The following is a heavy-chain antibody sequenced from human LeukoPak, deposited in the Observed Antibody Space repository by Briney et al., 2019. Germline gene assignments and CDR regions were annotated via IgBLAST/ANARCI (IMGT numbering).Heavy chain of an antibody. J-gene: IGHJ5*02. CDR2: INTDTRIP. CDR3: ARLRVPAARGPNWFDP. CDR1: GYTLSEYA. V-gene: IGHV7-4-1*01. D-gene: IGHD2-2*01. Sequence: ASVKVSCKASGYTLSEYAVTWVRQAPGQGLEWMGWINTDTRIPTYAQDFTGRFVFSLDTSVSTAFLQIYSLKAEDTAVYYCARLRVPAARGPNWFDPWGQGTLVTVSS.